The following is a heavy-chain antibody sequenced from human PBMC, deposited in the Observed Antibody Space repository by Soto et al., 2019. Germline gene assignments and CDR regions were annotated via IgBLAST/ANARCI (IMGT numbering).Heavy chain of an antibody. D-gene: IGHD6-13*01. CDR3: ARESISWYHDGFDI. J-gene: IGHJ3*02. Sequence: SETLSLTCTVSGGSISSYYWSWIRQPPGKGLEWIGYIYYSGSTNYNPSLKSRVTISVDTSKNQFSLKLSSVTAADTAVYCCARESISWYHDGFDIWGQGPTVTVSS. V-gene: IGHV4-59*01. CDR1: GGSISSYY. CDR2: IYYSGST.